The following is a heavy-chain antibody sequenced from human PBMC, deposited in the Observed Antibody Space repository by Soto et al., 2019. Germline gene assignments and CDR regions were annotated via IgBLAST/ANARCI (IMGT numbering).Heavy chain of an antibody. CDR1: GFTFSNDW. V-gene: IGHV3-15*01. J-gene: IGHJ3*02. CDR2: IKSKTDGGTT. CDR3: TTARILEWLLSDAFDI. D-gene: IGHD3-3*01. Sequence: GGSLRLSCAASGFTFSNDWMSWVRQAPGKGLEWVGRIKSKTDGGTTDYATPVKGRFTISRDDSKNTLYLQMNSLKTEDTAVYYCTTARILEWLLSDAFDIWGQGTMVTVSS.